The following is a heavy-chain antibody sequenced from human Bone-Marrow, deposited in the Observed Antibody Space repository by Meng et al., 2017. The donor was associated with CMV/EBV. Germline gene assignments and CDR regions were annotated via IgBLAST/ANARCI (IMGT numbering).Heavy chain of an antibody. Sequence: GESLKISCAASGFTFSSYAMHWVRQAPGKGLEWVAVISYDGSNKYYADSVKGRFTISRDNSKNTLYLQMNSLRAEDTAVYYCARDLGDGDIVVVPAAGTGYYYYYGMDVWGQGTTVTVSS. CDR3: ARDLGDGDIVVVPAAGTGYYYYYGMDV. V-gene: IGHV3-30-3*01. J-gene: IGHJ6*02. CDR1: GFTFSSYA. CDR2: ISYDGSNK. D-gene: IGHD2-2*01.